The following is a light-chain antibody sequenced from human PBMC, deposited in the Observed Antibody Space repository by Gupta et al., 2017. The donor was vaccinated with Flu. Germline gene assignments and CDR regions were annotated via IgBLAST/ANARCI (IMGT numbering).Light chain of an antibody. J-gene: IGKJ4*01. Sequence: DIQMTQSPSSLSASVGDRVTITCQASQDISNYLNWYQQKPGKAPKLLIYDASNLETGVPSRFSGSGSGTDFTFTISSLQPEDIGTYYWQQYDNPPLTFGGGTKVEIK. CDR3: QQYDNPPLT. V-gene: IGKV1-33*01. CDR2: DAS. CDR1: QDISNY.